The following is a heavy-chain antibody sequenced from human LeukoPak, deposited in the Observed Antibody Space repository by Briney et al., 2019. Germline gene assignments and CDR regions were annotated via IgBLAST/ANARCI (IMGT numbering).Heavy chain of an antibody. CDR2: IRDSGGST. D-gene: IGHD3/OR15-3a*01. J-gene: IGHJ4*02. V-gene: IGHV3-23*01. Sequence: GGSLRLSCADTKFTFSDYSVSWVRQAPGKGLEWVAGIRDSGGSTKYADSVKGRFTISRDNPKNTLFLQMNSLRAEDTAVYFCAKRGVVIRVILVGFHKEAYYFESWGQGALVTVSS. CDR3: AKRGVVIRVILVGFHKEAYYFES. CDR1: KFTFSDYS.